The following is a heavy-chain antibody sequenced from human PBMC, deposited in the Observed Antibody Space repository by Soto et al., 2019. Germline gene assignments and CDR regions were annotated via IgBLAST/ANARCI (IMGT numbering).Heavy chain of an antibody. CDR2: INHSGST. CDR3: ARKWELHGMDV. V-gene: IGHV4-34*01. Sequence: SETLSLTCAVYGGSFSGYYWSWIRQPPGKGLEWIGEINHSGSTNYNPSLKSRVTISVDTSKNQFSLKLSSVTAADTAVYYCARKWELHGMDVWGQGTTDTVSS. J-gene: IGHJ6*02. D-gene: IGHD1-26*01. CDR1: GGSFSGYY.